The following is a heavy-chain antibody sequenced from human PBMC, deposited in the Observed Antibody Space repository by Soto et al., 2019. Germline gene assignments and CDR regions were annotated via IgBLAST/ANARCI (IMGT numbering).Heavy chain of an antibody. V-gene: IGHV1-69*12. CDR2: IIPIFGTA. CDR1: GGTFSSYA. J-gene: IGHJ6*02. D-gene: IGHD4-17*01. Sequence: QVQLVQSGAEVKKPGSSVKVSCKASGGTFSSYAISWVRQAPGQGLEWMGGIIPIFGTANYAQKFQGRVTITADEPTSTAYMELSSLRSEDTAVYYCARERATVSNYYYYGMDVWGQGTTVTVSS. CDR3: ARERATVSNYYYYGMDV.